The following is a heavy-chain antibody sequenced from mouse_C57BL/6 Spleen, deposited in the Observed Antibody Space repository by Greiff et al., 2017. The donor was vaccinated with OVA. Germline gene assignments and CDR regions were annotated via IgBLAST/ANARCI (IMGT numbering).Heavy chain of an antibody. Sequence: EVQLLESGGGLVKPGGSLKLSCAASGFTFSSYAMTWVSQTPENRLEWVATISDGGSYTNYPDNVKGRFTISRDNAKNNLYLQMSHLKSEDTAIYYCARYDYWGQGTTLTVSS. V-gene: IGHV5-4*01. CDR3: ARYDY. J-gene: IGHJ2*01. CDR1: GFTFSSYA. CDR2: ISDGGSYT.